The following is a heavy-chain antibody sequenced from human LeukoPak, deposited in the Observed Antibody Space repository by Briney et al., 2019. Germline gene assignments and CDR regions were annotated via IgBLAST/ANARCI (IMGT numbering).Heavy chain of an antibody. V-gene: IGHV4-39*01. CDR3: ARRWGDYFDY. J-gene: IGHJ4*02. CDR1: GGSISSSSYY. CDR2: IYYSGST. D-gene: IGHD3-16*01. Sequence: SETLSLTCTVSGGSISSSSYYWGWIRQPPGKGLEWIGSIYYSGSTYYNPSLKSRVTISVDTSKNQFSLKLSSVTAADTAVYYCARRWGDYFDYWGQGTLVTVSS.